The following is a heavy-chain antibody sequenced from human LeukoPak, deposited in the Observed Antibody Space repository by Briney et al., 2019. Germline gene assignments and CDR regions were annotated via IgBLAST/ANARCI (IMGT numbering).Heavy chain of an antibody. CDR2: IIPIFGTA. J-gene: IGHJ4*02. V-gene: IGHV1-69*13. D-gene: IGHD4-17*01. CDR3: AREASYGDYKGDYFDY. CDR1: GGTFSSYA. Sequence: ASVKVSCKASGGTFSSYAISWVRQAPGQGLEWVGGIIPIFGTANYAQKFQGRVTITADESTSTAYMELSSLRSEDTAVYYCAREASYGDYKGDYFDYWGQGTLVTVSS.